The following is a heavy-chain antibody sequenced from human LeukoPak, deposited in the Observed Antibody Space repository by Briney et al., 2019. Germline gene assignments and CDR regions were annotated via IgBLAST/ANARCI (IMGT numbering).Heavy chain of an antibody. Sequence: EASVKVSCKASGYTFTDYYIYWVRQAPGQGLEWMGWVNGNSGGTFYAQSFQGRVTMTRDTSFNTAYMELSSLRFDDTAVYYCVRGTSGDETFDVWGQGTTVTVSS. D-gene: IGHD7-27*01. J-gene: IGHJ3*01. CDR3: VRGTSGDETFDV. CDR1: GYTFTDYY. CDR2: VNGNSGGT. V-gene: IGHV1-2*02.